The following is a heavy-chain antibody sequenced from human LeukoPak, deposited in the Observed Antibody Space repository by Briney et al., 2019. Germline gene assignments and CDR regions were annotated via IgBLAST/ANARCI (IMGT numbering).Heavy chain of an antibody. CDR1: GFTVSSNY. CDR3: ALHYDSHAFDI. CDR2: IYSGGST. D-gene: IGHD3-3*01. Sequence: GGSLRLSCAASGFTVSSNYMNWVRQAPGKGLEWVSAIYSGGSTYYADSVKGRFTISRDNSKNTVYLQMNNLRAEDTAVYYCALHYDSHAFDIWGQGTMVTVSS. V-gene: IGHV3-66*01. J-gene: IGHJ3*02.